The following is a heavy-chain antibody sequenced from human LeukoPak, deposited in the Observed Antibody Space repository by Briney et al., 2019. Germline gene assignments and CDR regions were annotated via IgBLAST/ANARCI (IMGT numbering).Heavy chain of an antibody. CDR3: AREWGCGGGSCYPAY. Sequence: SETLSLACTVSGGSIRSTSHYWGWIRQPPGKGLEWIGSVYYSGSTHYNPSLKSRVTISVDTSKNQFSLKLSSVTAADTAVYYCAREWGCGGGSCYPAYWGQGTLVTVSS. D-gene: IGHD2-15*01. CDR1: GGSIRSTSHY. V-gene: IGHV4-39*02. CDR2: VYYSGST. J-gene: IGHJ4*02.